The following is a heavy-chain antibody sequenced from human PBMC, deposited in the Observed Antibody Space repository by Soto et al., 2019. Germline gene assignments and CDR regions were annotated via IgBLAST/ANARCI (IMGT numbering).Heavy chain of an antibody. CDR2: IYSGGTT. CDR1: VFAVSSNY. CDR3: ARASKGTIYYPHAFHI. J-gene: IGHJ3*02. D-gene: IGHD3-22*01. Sequence: GGSLRLSCASSVFAVSSNYMSCVRHSPGKGLEWVSLIYSGGTTYYADSVKGRFTISRDNSKNTLYLQMNSLRAEDTAVYYCARASKGTIYYPHAFHIWGQGTMVTLS. V-gene: IGHV3-53*01.